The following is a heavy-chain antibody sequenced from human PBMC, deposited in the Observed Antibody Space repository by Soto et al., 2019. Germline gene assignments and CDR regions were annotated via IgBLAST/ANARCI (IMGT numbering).Heavy chain of an antibody. CDR3: ARDDHIDVVPTSLGAMDV. CDR2: IYHSGST. V-gene: IGHV4-4*02. J-gene: IGHJ6*02. D-gene: IGHD2-2*01. CDR1: GGSISSNKW. Sequence: QVQLQESGPGLVKPSETLSLTCAVYGGSISSNKWWSWVRQPPGKGLEWIGEIYHSGSTNYNPSLKSRVTISLDKSKNQFSLKLTSVTAADSAVYYCARDDHIDVVPTSLGAMDVWGQGTTVTVSS.